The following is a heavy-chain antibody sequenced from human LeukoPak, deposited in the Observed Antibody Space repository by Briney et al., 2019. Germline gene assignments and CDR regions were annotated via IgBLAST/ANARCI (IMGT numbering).Heavy chain of an antibody. Sequence: GASVKVSCKASGYTFTSYGISWVRQAPGQGLEWMGWISAYNGNTNYAQKLQGRVTMTTDTSTSTDYLELSSLRSEDTAVYYCARDNSVRDEAWWFYPWGQGTLVTVSS. CDR1: GYTFTSYG. D-gene: IGHD5-24*01. CDR2: ISAYNGNT. CDR3: ARDNSVRDEAWWFYP. J-gene: IGHJ5*02. V-gene: IGHV1-18*01.